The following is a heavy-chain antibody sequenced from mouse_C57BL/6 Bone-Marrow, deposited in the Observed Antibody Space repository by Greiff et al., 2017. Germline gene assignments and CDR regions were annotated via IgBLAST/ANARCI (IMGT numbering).Heavy chain of an antibody. CDR3: ARAGYYVYYAMDY. CDR2: IYPGDGDT. CDR1: GYAFSSYW. V-gene: IGHV1-80*01. Sequence: QVQLQQSGAELVKPGASVKISCKASGYAFSSYWMNWVKQRPGKGLEWIGQIYPGDGDTNYNGKFKGKATLTADKSSSTAYMQLSSLTSEDSAVYFCARAGYYVYYAMDYWGQGTSVTVSS. D-gene: IGHD2-3*01. J-gene: IGHJ4*01.